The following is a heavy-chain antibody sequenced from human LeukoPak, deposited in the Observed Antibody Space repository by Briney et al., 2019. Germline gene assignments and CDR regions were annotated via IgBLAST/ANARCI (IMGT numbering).Heavy chain of an antibody. Sequence: GGIIPIFGTANYAQKFQGRVTITADESTSTAYMELTGLRSDDTAVYYCARTQYSSSSDFDYWGQGTLVTVSS. V-gene: IGHV1-69*01. CDR2: IIPIFGTA. D-gene: IGHD6-6*01. CDR3: ARTQYSSSSDFDY. J-gene: IGHJ4*02.